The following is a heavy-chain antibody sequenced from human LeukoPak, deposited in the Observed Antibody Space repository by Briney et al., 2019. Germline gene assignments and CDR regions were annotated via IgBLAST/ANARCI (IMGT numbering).Heavy chain of an antibody. CDR1: GLTFSRYW. V-gene: IGHV3-7*01. D-gene: IGHD3-16*01. Sequence: GGSLRLSCAASGLTFSRYWMTWVRQAPGKGLEWVANMNQDGSEKNYVDSVKGRFTISRDNAKNSLYLQMSSLRAEDTAVYYCARDLMNSLDYWGQGTRVTVSS. J-gene: IGHJ4*02. CDR3: ARDLMNSLDY. CDR2: MNQDGSEK.